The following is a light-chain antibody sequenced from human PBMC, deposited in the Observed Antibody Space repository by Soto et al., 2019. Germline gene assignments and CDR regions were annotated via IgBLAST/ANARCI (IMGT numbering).Light chain of an antibody. Sequence: EIVLTQSPGTVPLSPGERATLSCRASQSVGSRWLAWYQQKPGQAPRVLIYGGSNRATGIPDRFSGSGSGTEFTLTISRLEPEDFAVYYCQQYYSSRTFGQGTKVEMK. J-gene: IGKJ1*01. CDR2: GGS. CDR1: QSVGSRW. V-gene: IGKV3-20*01. CDR3: QQYYSSRT.